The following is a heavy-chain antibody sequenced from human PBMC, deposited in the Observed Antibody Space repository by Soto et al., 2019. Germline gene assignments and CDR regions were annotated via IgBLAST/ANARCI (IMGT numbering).Heavy chain of an antibody. CDR1: GGSISRYY. D-gene: IGHD4-17*01. Sequence: QVQLQESGPGLVKPSETLSLTCTVSGGSISRYYWSWIRQPAGKGLEWIGRIYISGSTNYNPSHQSRVTVSLHTSKNHFSLKLNSVTAADTAVYYCVTSYHDYGVPFDVWGQGTMVTVSS. CDR2: IYISGST. CDR3: VTSYHDYGVPFDV. V-gene: IGHV4-4*07. J-gene: IGHJ3*01.